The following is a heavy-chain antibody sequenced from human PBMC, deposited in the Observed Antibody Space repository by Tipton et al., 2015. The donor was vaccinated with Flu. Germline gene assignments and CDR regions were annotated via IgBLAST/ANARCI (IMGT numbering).Heavy chain of an antibody. J-gene: IGHJ4*01. CDR1: GGSISSSNYY. CDR2: IYYSGST. CDR3: ARAEIGDFDY. V-gene: IGHV4-39*07. Sequence: TLSLTCTVSGGSISSSNYYWGWIRQPPGKGLEWIGSIYYSGSTYYNPSLKSRVTISVDTSKNQFSLKLSSVTAADTAVYYCARAEIGDFDYWGHGTLVTVSS. D-gene: IGHD2/OR15-2a*01.